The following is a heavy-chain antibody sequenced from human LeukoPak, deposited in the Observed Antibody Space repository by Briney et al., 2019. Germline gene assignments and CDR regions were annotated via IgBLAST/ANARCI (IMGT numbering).Heavy chain of an antibody. Sequence: ASVKVSCKASGYTFTSYDITWVRQATGQGLEWMGRINPNSGDRGYVQKFQGRVTITRNISISTAYMELSSLRSDDTAVYYCATELVGVFETWGQGTTVTVSS. CDR3: ATELVGVFET. V-gene: IGHV1-8*03. CDR2: INPNSGDR. D-gene: IGHD1-26*01. CDR1: GYTFTSYD. J-gene: IGHJ3*02.